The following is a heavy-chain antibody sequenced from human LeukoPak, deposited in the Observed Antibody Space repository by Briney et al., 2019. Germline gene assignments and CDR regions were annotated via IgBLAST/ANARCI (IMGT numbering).Heavy chain of an antibody. D-gene: IGHD1-26*01. Sequence: GGSLRLSCAASGFTFSNYWMSWVRQTPGKGVEWVANIKQDGSEKYYVDSVKGRFTISRDNAKNSLYLQMNSLRAEDTAVYYCARVGLSGSYFDYWGQGTLVTVSS. V-gene: IGHV3-7*01. CDR1: GFTFSNYW. CDR3: ARVGLSGSYFDY. CDR2: IKQDGSEK. J-gene: IGHJ4*02.